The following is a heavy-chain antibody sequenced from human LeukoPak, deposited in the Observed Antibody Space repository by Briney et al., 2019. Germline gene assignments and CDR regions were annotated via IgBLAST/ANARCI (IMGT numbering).Heavy chain of an antibody. CDR3: ARGLHYYYYGMDV. CDR2: ISYDGSNK. CDR1: GFTFSSYT. V-gene: IGHV3-30-3*01. Sequence: PGGSLRLSCAASGFTFSSYTMHWVRQAPGKGLEWVAVISYDGSNKYYADSVKGRFTISRDNSKNTLYLQMNSLSAEDTAVYYCARGLHYYYYGMDVWGQGTTVTVSS. D-gene: IGHD3-10*01. J-gene: IGHJ6*02.